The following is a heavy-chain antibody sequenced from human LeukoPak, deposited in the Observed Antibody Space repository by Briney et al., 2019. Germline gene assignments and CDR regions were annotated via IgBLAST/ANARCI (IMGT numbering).Heavy chain of an antibody. CDR2: IYYSGST. CDR1: GVSISSSTYY. CDR3: ASRIAARANTYYYDSSGYLDY. D-gene: IGHD3-22*01. J-gene: IGHJ4*02. V-gene: IGHV4-39*01. Sequence: SETLSLTCTVSGVSISSSTYYWGWLRQPPGKGLEWIGSIYYSGSTYYNPSLKSRVTISVDTSKNQFSLKLSSVTAADTAVYYCASRIAARANTYYYDSSGYLDYWGQGTLVTVSS.